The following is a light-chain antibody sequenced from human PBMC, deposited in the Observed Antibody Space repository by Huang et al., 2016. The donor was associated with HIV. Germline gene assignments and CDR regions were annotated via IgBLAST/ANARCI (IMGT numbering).Light chain of an antibody. CDR2: GAS. CDR3: QQYNNWPPWT. CDR1: QSVSSN. J-gene: IGKJ1*01. Sequence: EIVMTQSPATLSVSPGERATRSCRASQSVSSNLAWYQQKPGQAPRVLIYGASTRATVVPARFSGSGSGTEFTLTISSLQSEDFAVYYCQQYNNWPPWTFGQGTKVEIK. V-gene: IGKV3-15*01.